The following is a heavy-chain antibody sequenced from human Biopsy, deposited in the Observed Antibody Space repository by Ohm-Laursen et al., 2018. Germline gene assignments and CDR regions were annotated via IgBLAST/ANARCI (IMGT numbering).Heavy chain of an antibody. J-gene: IGHJ3*01. CDR2: IYQDGSEK. Sequence: SLRLSCAASGFMFSSYWMNWVRQAPGKGLEWVANIYQDGSEKYYVDSVKGRFTISRDNTKNSLYLQMNSLRAEDTAIYYCTCRYGDSPLWGQGTMVTVSS. CDR1: GFMFSSYW. D-gene: IGHD4-17*01. CDR3: TCRYGDSPL. V-gene: IGHV3-7*03.